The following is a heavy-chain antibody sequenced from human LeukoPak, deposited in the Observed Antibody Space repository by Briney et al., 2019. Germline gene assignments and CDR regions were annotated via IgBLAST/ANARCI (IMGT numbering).Heavy chain of an antibody. D-gene: IGHD2-2*01. J-gene: IGHJ6*03. Sequence: GGSLRLTCAASGFTFSTYWMHWVSQAPGKGPVGVALINTDGSDVRYADSVKGRFTVSRDNAKNTLYLQLNSLRAEDTAVYYCARVRLEYCSSTSRDYFYYYYMDVWGKGTTVTVSS. CDR1: GFTFSTYW. CDR2: INTDGSDV. CDR3: ARVRLEYCSSTSRDYFYYYYMDV. V-gene: IGHV3-74*01.